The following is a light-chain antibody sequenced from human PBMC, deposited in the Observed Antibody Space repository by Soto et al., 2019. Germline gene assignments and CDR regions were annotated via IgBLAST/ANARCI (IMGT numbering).Light chain of an antibody. CDR2: DAS. CDR3: RQYSSWPLIT. J-gene: IGKJ3*01. V-gene: IGKV3-15*01. CDR1: ESVSRN. Sequence: EIVLTQSPGSLSLSPGERATLSCRASESVSRNLAWYQQKPGQAPRLLIYDASTRATGIPDRFSGGGAWTKVTPLISSLLQAEFFVYYCRQYSSWPLITFGHGTKLDIK.